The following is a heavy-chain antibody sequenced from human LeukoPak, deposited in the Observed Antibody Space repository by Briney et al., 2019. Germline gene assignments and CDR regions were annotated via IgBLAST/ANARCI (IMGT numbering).Heavy chain of an antibody. D-gene: IGHD6-19*01. CDR2: ISGSGDNT. CDR3: AKRSGYTTGWFFDF. CDR1: GITLSNYG. J-gene: IGHJ4*02. Sequence: GGSLRLSCAVSGITLSNYGMSWLRQAPGKGLEGGSSISGSGDNTYYEESVKGRFTISRDNSKNTLFLQMNSLRAEDTAVFYCAKRSGYTTGWFFDFWGQGTLVTVSS. V-gene: IGHV3-23*01.